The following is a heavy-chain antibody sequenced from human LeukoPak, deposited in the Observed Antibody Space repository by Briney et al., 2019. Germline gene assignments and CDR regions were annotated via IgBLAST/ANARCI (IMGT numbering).Heavy chain of an antibody. CDR3: ARLVDYYDSSGYYKYYFDY. Sequence: PSETLSLTCTVSGGSISSYYWSWIRQPPGKGLEWIGYIYYSGSTNCNPSLKSRVTISVDTSKNQFSLKLSSVTAADTAVYYCARLVDYYDSSGYYKYYFDYWGQGTLVTVSS. J-gene: IGHJ4*02. V-gene: IGHV4-59*01. D-gene: IGHD3-22*01. CDR1: GGSISSYY. CDR2: IYYSGST.